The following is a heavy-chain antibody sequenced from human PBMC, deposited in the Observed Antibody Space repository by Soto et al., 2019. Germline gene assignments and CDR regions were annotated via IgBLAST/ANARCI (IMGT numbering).Heavy chain of an antibody. CDR2: IIPIFGTA. J-gene: IGHJ6*02. CDR3: ARGDYDSRSFVRYYYYGMDV. V-gene: IGHV1-69*01. D-gene: IGHD3-22*01. Sequence: QVQLVQSGAEVKKPGSSVKVSCKASGVTFSSYAISWVRQAPGQGLEWMGGIIPIFGTANYAQKFQGRVTITADESTSTAYMELSSLRSEDTAVYYCARGDYDSRSFVRYYYYGMDVWGQGTTVTVSS. CDR1: GVTFSSYA.